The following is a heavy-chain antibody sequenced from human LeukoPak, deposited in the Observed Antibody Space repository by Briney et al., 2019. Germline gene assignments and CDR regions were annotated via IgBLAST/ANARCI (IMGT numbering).Heavy chain of an antibody. CDR2: FDPEDGET. V-gene: IGHV1-24*01. CDR3: ATAVGIAARPDLTNWFDP. Sequence: ASVKVSCKVSGYTLTELSMHWVRQAPGKGLEWMGGFDPEDGETIYAQKFQGRVTMTEDTSTDTAYMELSSLRSEDTAVYYCATAVGIAARPDLTNWFDPWGRGTLVTVSS. D-gene: IGHD6-6*01. J-gene: IGHJ5*02. CDR1: GYTLTELS.